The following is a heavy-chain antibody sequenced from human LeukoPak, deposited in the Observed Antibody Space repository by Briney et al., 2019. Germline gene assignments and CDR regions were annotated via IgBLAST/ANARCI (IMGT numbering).Heavy chain of an antibody. J-gene: IGHJ4*02. CDR3: ARVNYYDSSGYSIDY. V-gene: IGHV1-69*04. Sequence: GASVKVSCKASGGTFSSYAISWVRQAPGQGLEWMGRIIPILGIANYAQKFQGRVTITADKSTSTAYMELSSLRSEDTAVYYCARVNYYDSSGYSIDYWGQGTLVTVSS. CDR1: GGTFSSYA. CDR2: IIPILGIA. D-gene: IGHD3-22*01.